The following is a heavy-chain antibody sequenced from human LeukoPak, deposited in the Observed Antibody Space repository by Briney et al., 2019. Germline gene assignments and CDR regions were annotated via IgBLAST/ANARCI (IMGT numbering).Heavy chain of an antibody. CDR3: ARALEYYDSSGYSYYFDY. Sequence: SETLSLTCTVSGGSISSYYWSWIRQPPGKGLEWIGYIFNSGSTNYNPSLKSRVTISVDTSKNQFSLKVSSVTAADTAVYYCARALEYYDSSGYSYYFDYWGQGTLVTVSS. V-gene: IGHV4-59*01. D-gene: IGHD3-22*01. J-gene: IGHJ4*02. CDR1: GGSISSYY. CDR2: IFNSGST.